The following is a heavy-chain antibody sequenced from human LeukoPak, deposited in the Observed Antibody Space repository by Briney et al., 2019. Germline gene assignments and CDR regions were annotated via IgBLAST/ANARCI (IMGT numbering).Heavy chain of an antibody. CDR2: ISADGGST. CDR3: ARESESSGWYDY. CDR1: GLNFDDSA. Sequence: PGGSLRLSCVASGLNFDDSAMHWVRQAPGKGLEWVSLISADGGSTFYADSVKGRFTISRDNSKNSLYLQMNSLRSDDTALYYCARESESSGWYDYWGQGTLVTVSS. J-gene: IGHJ4*02. D-gene: IGHD6-19*01. V-gene: IGHV3-43*02.